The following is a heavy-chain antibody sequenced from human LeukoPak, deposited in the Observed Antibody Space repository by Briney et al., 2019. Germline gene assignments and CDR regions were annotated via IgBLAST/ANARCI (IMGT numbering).Heavy chain of an antibody. CDR3: ASAIVVVPAAILFQH. J-gene: IGHJ1*01. CDR1: GGTFSSYA. V-gene: IGHV1-69*05. D-gene: IGHD2-2*02. CDR2: IIPIFGTA. Sequence: VASVKVSCKASGGTFSSYAIIWVRQTPGQGLEWMGGIIPIFGTANYAQKFQGRVTITTDESTSTAYMELSSLRSEDTAVYYCASAIVVVPAAILFQHWGQGTLVTVSS.